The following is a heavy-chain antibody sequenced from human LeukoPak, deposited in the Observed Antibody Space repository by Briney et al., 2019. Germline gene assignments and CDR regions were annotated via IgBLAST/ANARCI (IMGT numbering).Heavy chain of an antibody. J-gene: IGHJ6*03. CDR3: ARGAFLEWLLYYYYYMDV. D-gene: IGHD3-3*02. CDR2: INHSGST. V-gene: IGHV4-39*07. Sequence: SETLSLTCSVSGDSISTSSYYWGWIRQPPGKGLEWIGEINHSGSTNYNPSLKSRVTISVDTSKNQFSLKLSSVTAADTAVYYCARGAFLEWLLYYYYYMDVWGKGTTVTVSS. CDR1: GDSISTSSYY.